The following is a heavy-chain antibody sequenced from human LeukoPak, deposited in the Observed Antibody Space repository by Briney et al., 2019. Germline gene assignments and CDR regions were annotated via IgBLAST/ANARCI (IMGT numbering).Heavy chain of an antibody. CDR3: VRLEGRTYGGFDD. V-gene: IGHV1-2*02. Sequence: ASVKVSCKASGYILPGYYMHWVRQVHGQGLQWMGWLNPNSGDTNYTPKFQGRVTLTGDMAITTAYMELSSLTSDDTALYYCVRLEGRTYGGFDDWGQGSLVTVSS. CDR2: LNPNSGDT. D-gene: IGHD3-10*01. J-gene: IGHJ4*02. CDR1: GYILPGYY.